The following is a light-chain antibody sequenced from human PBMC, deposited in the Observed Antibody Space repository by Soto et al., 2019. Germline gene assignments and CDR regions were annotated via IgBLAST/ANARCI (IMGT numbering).Light chain of an antibody. Sequence: EIVMTQSPATLSVSAVERATISCRASQSVSSYLAWYQQKPGQAPRILIYDASNRATGIPARFSGSGSGTDFTLTISSLEPEDFAVYYCQQRSNWPTFGQGTKVDIK. CDR3: QQRSNWPT. CDR1: QSVSSY. J-gene: IGKJ1*01. CDR2: DAS. V-gene: IGKV3-11*01.